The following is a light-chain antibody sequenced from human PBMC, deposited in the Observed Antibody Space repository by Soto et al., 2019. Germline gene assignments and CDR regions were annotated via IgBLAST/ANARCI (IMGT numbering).Light chain of an antibody. J-gene: IGKJ4*01. CDR3: QKYKSAPLP. CDR2: AAS. V-gene: IGKV1-27*01. Sequence: MSLSASSLSANVGDRVTITCRASQGISSFLAWYQQLPGTVPKLLIYAASTLQSGVPSRFSGSGSGTDFTLTISSLQPEDVATYYCQKYKSAPLPFGGGANVAIK. CDR1: QGISSF.